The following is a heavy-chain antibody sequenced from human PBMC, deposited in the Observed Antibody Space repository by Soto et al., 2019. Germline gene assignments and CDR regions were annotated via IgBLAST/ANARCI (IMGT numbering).Heavy chain of an antibody. V-gene: IGHV1-2*02. Sequence: GASVKVYCNASRYTFSGYYIHWLRQATGEGLEWMGWVNPNSGSTNYAQKFQGRVTVTRDTPTSTAYMELSRLTSDDTAVYYCARSLTEGYCTITGCYTRPLYGMDVWGQGTTVTVSS. CDR2: VNPNSGST. J-gene: IGHJ6*02. D-gene: IGHD2-2*02. CDR3: ARSLTEGYCTITGCYTRPLYGMDV. CDR1: RYTFSGYY.